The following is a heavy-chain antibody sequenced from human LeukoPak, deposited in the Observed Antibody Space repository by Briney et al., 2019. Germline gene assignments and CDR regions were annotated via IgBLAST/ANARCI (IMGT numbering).Heavy chain of an antibody. CDR2: INSRGST. CDR3: ARQIAVAGEWAFDI. J-gene: IGHJ3*02. V-gene: IGHV4-39*01. D-gene: IGHD6-19*01. CDR1: GGSISGYY. Sequence: SETLSLTCTVSGGSISGYYWSWIRQPPGMGLEWIGSINSRGSTYYNPSVKSRVTISVDTSNNQFSLKLSSVTAADTALYYCARQIAVAGEWAFDIWGQGTMVTVSS.